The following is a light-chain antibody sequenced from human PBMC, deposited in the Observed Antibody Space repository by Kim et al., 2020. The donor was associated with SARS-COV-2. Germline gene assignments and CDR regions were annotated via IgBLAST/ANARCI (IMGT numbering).Light chain of an antibody. J-gene: IGLJ1*01. V-gene: IGLV3-21*04. CDR3: QVWDNSSDHYV. CDR1: KIGTKS. CDR2: YDS. Sequence: SYELTQPPSVSVAPGETARITCGGNKIGTKSVHWYQQKPGQAPVVVIYYDSDRPSGIPERFSGSNSGNTATLTISRVEAADEADYYCQVWDNSSDHYVFGTGTKVTVL.